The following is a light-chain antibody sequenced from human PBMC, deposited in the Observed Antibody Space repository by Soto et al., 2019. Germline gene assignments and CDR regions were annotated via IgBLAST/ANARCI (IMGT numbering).Light chain of an antibody. Sequence: IQLTQSPSSLSASVGDRVTISCRASQGNNSFVAWYQQKSGKAPKLLIYAASTLQSGVPSRFSGSGSGTDFTLTISSLQPGDFATYYCQQLNDRRFSFGQGTKVDIK. V-gene: IGKV1-9*01. CDR1: QGNNSF. CDR2: AAS. J-gene: IGKJ2*01. CDR3: QQLNDRRFS.